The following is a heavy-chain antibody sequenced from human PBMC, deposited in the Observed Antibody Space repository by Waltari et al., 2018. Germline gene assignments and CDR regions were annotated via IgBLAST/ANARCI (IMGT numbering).Heavy chain of an antibody. Sequence: EVQLVESGGGLVQPGGSLRLSCAASGFTVSSNYMSWVRQAPGKGLGWVYLIYRDGRTYYEDSMKGRFTISRDNYKNTVDLQMSRLRVEDTAVYYCAKDAGPVAAEGDYWGQGTLVTVSS. V-gene: IGHV3-66*01. CDR3: AKDAGPVAAEGDY. CDR2: IYRDGRT. CDR1: GFTVSSNY. D-gene: IGHD6-19*01. J-gene: IGHJ4*02.